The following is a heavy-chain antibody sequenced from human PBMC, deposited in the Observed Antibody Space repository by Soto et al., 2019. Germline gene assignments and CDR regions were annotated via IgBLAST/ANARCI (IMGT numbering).Heavy chain of an antibody. J-gene: IGHJ6*02. Sequence: QVQLVQSGAEVKKPGSSVKVSCKASGGTFSSYAISWVRQAPGQGLEWMGGIIPIFGTANYAQKFQGRVTITADESTSTAYMELTSLRSEDTAVYYCARVRDDYGSGSYYGMDVWGQGTTVTVSS. CDR3: ARVRDDYGSGSYYGMDV. D-gene: IGHD3-10*01. CDR2: IIPIFGTA. V-gene: IGHV1-69*01. CDR1: GGTFSSYA.